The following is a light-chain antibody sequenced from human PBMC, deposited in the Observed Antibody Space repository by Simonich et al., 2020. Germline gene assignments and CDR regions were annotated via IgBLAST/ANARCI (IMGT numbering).Light chain of an antibody. V-gene: IGLV2-14*03. J-gene: IGLJ3*02. Sequence: QSALTQPASVSGSPGQSITISCTGTSSDVGGYNYVSWYQQQPGKAPNLMIYDVSNRTSGVSNRFSCSKSGNTASLTISGLHAEDEADYYCSSYTSSSTWVFGGGTKLTVL. CDR2: DVS. CDR3: SSYTSSSTWV. CDR1: SSDVGGYNY.